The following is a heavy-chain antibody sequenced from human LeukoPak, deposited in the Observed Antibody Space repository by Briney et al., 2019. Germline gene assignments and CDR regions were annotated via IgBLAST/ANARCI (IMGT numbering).Heavy chain of an antibody. V-gene: IGHV1-46*01. CDR1: GYTFSNYH. CDR3: ARDGVEMATYYYYAMDV. CDR2: INPRYGST. J-gene: IGHJ6*02. D-gene: IGHD5-24*01. Sequence: ASVKVSCKASGYTFSNYHIHWVRQAPGQGIEWMGIINPRYGSTTYAQNFQGRVTMTRDMSTSTVYMELSSLRSEDTAVYYCARDGVEMATYYYYAMDVWGQGTTVTVSS.